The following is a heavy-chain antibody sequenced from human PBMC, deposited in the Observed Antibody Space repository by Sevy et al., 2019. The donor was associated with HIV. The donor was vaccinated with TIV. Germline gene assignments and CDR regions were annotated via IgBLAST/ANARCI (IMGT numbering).Heavy chain of an antibody. J-gene: IGHJ4*02. CDR3: AGEGCTRPHDY. Sequence: GGSLRLSCAASGFAFYDYSMSWIRQAPGKGLEWVATLSFGCGKINYADSVKGRFTISRDNSKNSFYLQMDNLRVEDTALYYSAGEGCTRPHDYWGQGTRVTVSS. CDR2: LSFGCGKI. CDR1: GFAFYDYS. V-gene: IGHV3-23*01. D-gene: IGHD2-8*01.